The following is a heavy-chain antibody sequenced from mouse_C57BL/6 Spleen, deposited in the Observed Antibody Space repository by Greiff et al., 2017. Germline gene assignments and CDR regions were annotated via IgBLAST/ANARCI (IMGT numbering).Heavy chain of an antibody. CDR2: FNYDGSST. V-gene: IGHV5-16*01. Sequence: DVQLVESEGGLVQPGSSMKLSCTASGFTFSDYYMAWVRQVPEKGLEWVANFNYDGSSTYYLDSLKSRFIISRDNAKNILYLQMSSLKSEDTATYYCSREDYYSNYAAMDYWGQGTSVTVSS. D-gene: IGHD2-5*01. CDR1: GFTFSDYY. CDR3: SREDYYSNYAAMDY. J-gene: IGHJ4*01.